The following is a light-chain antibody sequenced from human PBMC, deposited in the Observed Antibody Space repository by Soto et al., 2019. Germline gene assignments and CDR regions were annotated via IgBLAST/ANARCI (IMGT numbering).Light chain of an antibody. CDR3: QQYGSSSWT. J-gene: IGKJ1*01. CDR2: GAS. V-gene: IGKV3-20*01. CDR1: QTLSPNY. Sequence: DIVLTQSPGTLSLSPVERATLSCRASQTLSPNYLAWYQQRPGQAPRLLIYGASSRAAGIPDRFSGSGSGTEFTLTISRLEPEDFAVYYCQQYGSSSWTFGQGTKVDIK.